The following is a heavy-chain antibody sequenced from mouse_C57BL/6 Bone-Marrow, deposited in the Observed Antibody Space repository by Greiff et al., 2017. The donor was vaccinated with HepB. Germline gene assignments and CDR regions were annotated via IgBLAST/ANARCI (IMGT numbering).Heavy chain of an antibody. CDR1: GFTFSSYA. V-gene: IGHV5-4*03. J-gene: IGHJ2*01. CDR3: ARAITTVVDY. CDR2: ISDGGSYT. D-gene: IGHD1-1*01. Sequence: EVKVVESGGGLVKPGGSLKLSCAASGFTFSSYAMSWVRQTPEKRLEWVATISDGGSYTYYPDNVKGRFTISRDNAKNNLYLQMSHLKSEDTAMYYCARAITTVVDYWGQGTTLTVSS.